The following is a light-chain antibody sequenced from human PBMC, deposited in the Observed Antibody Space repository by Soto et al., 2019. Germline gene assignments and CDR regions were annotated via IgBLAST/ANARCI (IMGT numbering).Light chain of an antibody. J-gene: IGKJ4*01. V-gene: IGKV3-20*01. CDR1: QSVSSSY. CDR3: QQYGSCSLT. CDR2: GAS. Sequence: EIVLTQSAGTLSLSPGERATLSCSASQSVSSSYLAWYQQKHGQAPRVLIYGASSRATGIPDRFSGSVSGTDGTITISRLEKEDFAVYDCQQYGSCSLTFSGGTKVDIK.